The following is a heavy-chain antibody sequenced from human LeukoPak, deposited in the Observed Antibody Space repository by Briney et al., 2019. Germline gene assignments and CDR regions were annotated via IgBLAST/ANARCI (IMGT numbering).Heavy chain of an antibody. CDR3: ARDRRVYAPDAFDI. J-gene: IGHJ3*02. CDR1: GGSISSYF. Sequence: SETLSLTCTVSGGSISSYFWSWIRQPPGKGLEWIGYIYYSGNTNYNPSLKSRVTISVDTSKSQFSLKLSSVTAADTAVYYCARDRRVYAPDAFDIWGRGTMVTVSS. CDR2: IYYSGNT. D-gene: IGHD2-8*01. V-gene: IGHV4-59*01.